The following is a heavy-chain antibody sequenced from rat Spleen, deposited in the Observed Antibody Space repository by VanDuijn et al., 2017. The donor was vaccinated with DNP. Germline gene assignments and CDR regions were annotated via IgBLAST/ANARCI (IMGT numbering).Heavy chain of an antibody. J-gene: IGHJ3*01. Sequence: EVQLVESGGGLVQPGRSLKLSCTASGFTFSDYAMAWVRQAPKKGLEWVAIISDDGSRTYYRDSVKGRFTISRNEAKSTLYLQRASLRSEDTATYYCVRQDYGGLRNWFAYWGQGTLVTVSS. CDR3: VRQDYGGLRNWFAY. CDR2: ISDDGSRT. V-gene: IGHV5-17*01. D-gene: IGHD1-11*01. CDR1: GFTFSDYA.